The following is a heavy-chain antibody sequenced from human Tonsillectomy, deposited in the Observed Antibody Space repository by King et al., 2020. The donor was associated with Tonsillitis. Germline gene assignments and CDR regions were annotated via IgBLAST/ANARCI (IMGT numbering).Heavy chain of an antibody. J-gene: IGHJ4*02. Sequence: QLVQSGGGLVKPGGSLRLSCAASGFTFNTAWMSWVRQAPGKGLEWIGRIKSQNDGGTAEYGAPLRGRFTISRNDSKTTVYLQVNSLTTEATAVYYCTKVAGGGASYYWGQGTLVTVSS. CDR1: GFTFNTAW. D-gene: IGHD2-21*01. V-gene: IGHV3-15*01. CDR2: IKSQNDGGTA. CDR3: TKVAGGGASYY.